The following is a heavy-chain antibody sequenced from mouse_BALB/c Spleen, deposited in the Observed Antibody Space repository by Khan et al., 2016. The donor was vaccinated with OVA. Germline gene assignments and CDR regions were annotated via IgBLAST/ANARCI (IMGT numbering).Heavy chain of an antibody. Sequence: EVELVESGGDLVQPGGSRKLSCAASGFTFSSYGMHWVRQAPEKGLEWVAYISGDSNTIYYADTVKGRFTISRDNPRNTLFLQMTSLMSEDTAMXYCSTSYFYGYYFAYWGRGTTLTVSS. CDR1: GFTFSSYG. V-gene: IGHV5-17*02. J-gene: IGHJ2*01. D-gene: IGHD1-1*01. CDR2: ISGDSNTI. CDR3: STSYFYGYYFAY.